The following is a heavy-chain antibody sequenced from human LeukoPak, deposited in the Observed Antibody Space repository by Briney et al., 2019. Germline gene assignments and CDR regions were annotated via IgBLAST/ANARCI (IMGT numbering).Heavy chain of an antibody. J-gene: IGHJ4*02. V-gene: IGHV3-48*01. D-gene: IGHD2-2*01. CDR3: AIDRNAVVPAAIKY. CDR1: VVTFCSYI. Sequence: GGCLCLSRAASVVTFCSYIMNCVPEAPGKGRGWGSYISSSSRTIYYADSVKGRFTSSRDNAKNSLYLQMNSLRAEDTAVYYCAIDRNAVVPAAIKYWGQGTLVTVPS. CDR2: ISSSSRTI.